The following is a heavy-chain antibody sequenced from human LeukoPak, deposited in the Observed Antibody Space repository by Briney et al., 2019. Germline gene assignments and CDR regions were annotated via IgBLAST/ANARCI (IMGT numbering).Heavy chain of an antibody. J-gene: IGHJ4*02. D-gene: IGHD5-24*01. CDR2: IYYSGST. CDR3: ARGEMATSFDY. V-gene: IGHV4-59*01. CDR1: GGSFSGYY. Sequence: PSETLSLTCAVYGGSFSGYYWSWIRQPPGKGLEWIGYIYYSGSTNYNPSLKSRVTISVDTSKNQFSLKLSSVTAADTAVYYCARGEMATSFDYWGQGTLVTVSS.